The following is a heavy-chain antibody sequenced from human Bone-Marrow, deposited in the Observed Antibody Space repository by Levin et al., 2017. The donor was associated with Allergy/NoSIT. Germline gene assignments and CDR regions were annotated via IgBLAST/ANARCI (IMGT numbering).Heavy chain of an antibody. J-gene: IGHJ4*02. D-gene: IGHD1-7*01. V-gene: IGHV4-39*01. Sequence: SETLSLTCTVSGGSISSSSYYWGWIRQPPGKGLEWIGNIYYSGSTYYNPSLKSRVTISVDTSKNQFSLKVSSVTAADTTVYYCARQNYAQGDFDYWGQGTLVTVSS. CDR3: ARQNYAQGDFDY. CDR2: IYYSGST. CDR1: GGSISSSSYY.